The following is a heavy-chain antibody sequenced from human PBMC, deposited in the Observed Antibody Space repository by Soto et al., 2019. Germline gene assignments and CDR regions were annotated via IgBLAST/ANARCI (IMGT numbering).Heavy chain of an antibody. Sequence: ASVKVSCKASGYTFTSYGISWVRQAPGQGLEWMGWFSAYHGNTNYAQKPQGRVTMTTDTSTSTAYMELRRLRSDDTAVYYCARNSSADRLVLWRQGTLVAVTS. D-gene: IGHD3-22*01. J-gene: IGHJ5*02. V-gene: IGHV1-18*04. CDR1: GYTFTSYG. CDR3: ARNSSADRLVL. CDR2: FSAYHGNT.